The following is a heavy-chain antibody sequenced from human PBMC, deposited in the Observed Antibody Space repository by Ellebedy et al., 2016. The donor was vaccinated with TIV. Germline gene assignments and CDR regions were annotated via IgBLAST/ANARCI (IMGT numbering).Heavy chain of an antibody. CDR2: INSDGSST. J-gene: IGHJ3*02. CDR1: GFTFSSYW. CDR3: AREKVEDAFDI. V-gene: IGHV3-74*01. Sequence: PGGSLRLSCAASGFTFSSYWMHWVRQAPGKGLVWVSRINSDGSSTSYADSVKSRFTISRDNAKNTLYLQMNSLRAEDTAVYYCAREKVEDAFDIWGQGTMVTVSS.